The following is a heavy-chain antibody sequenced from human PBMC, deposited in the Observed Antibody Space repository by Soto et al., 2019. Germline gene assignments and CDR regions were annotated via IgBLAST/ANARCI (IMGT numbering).Heavy chain of an antibody. V-gene: IGHV3-53*02. CDR2: IYGGGAT. Sequence: EVQLVETGGGLIQPGGSLRLSCAASGFSVSSNYMSWVRQAPGKGLEWVSVIYGGGATYYADSVKGRFTISRGNSKNTLYLQMDTLRAEDTAVYFCARGLYDGSAYWGQGTLVTVSS. CDR3: ARGLYDGSAY. J-gene: IGHJ4*02. CDR1: GFSVSSNY. D-gene: IGHD3-22*01.